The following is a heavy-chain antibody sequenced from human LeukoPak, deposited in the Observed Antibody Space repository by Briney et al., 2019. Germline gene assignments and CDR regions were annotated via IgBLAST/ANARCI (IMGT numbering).Heavy chain of an antibody. Sequence: SETLSLTCTVSGGSISNYYWSWVRQPPGKGLEWMGYIYYSGSTNYNPSLKSRVTISADTSKNQFSLKLSSVTAADTAVYYCARDRGDLSTGYLDAFDIWGQGTMVTVSS. CDR3: ARDRGDLSTGYLDAFDI. D-gene: IGHD3-9*01. J-gene: IGHJ3*02. CDR2: IYYSGST. CDR1: GGSISNYY. V-gene: IGHV4-59*01.